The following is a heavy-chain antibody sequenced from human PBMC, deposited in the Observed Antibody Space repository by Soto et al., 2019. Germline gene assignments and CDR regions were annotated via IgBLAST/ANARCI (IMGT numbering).Heavy chain of an antibody. Sequence: PSETLSLTCTVSGGSISSGDYYWSWIRQPPGKGLEWIGYIYYSGSTYYNPSLKSRVTISVDTSKNQFSLKLSSVTAADTAVYYCAREGGVVGATRGILYYYGMDVWGQGTTVTVSS. CDR3: AREGGVVGATRGILYYYGMDV. J-gene: IGHJ6*02. CDR1: GGSISSGDYY. V-gene: IGHV4-30-4*01. CDR2: IYYSGST. D-gene: IGHD1-26*01.